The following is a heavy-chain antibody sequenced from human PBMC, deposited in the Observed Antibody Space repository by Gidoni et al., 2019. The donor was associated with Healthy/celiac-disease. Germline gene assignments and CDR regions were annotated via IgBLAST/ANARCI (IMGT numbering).Heavy chain of an antibody. Sequence: GESGGGLVQPGGSLRLPCAASGFTFSSYSMNWVRQAPGKGLEWVSYISSSSSTIYYADSVKGRFTISRDNAKNSLYLQMNSLRDEDTAVYYCARDWGSGGSCYPDYWGQGTLVTVSS. D-gene: IGHD2-15*01. CDR1: GFTFSSYS. CDR2: ISSSSSTI. V-gene: IGHV3-48*02. J-gene: IGHJ4*02. CDR3: ARDWGSGGSCYPDY.